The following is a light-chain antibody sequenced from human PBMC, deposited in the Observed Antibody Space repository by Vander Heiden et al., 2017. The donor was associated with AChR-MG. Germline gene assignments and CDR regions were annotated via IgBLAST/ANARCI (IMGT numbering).Light chain of an antibody. J-gene: IGKJ2*01. CDR1: ENIAMN. CDR2: GAS. CDR3: QQSYNLPYT. V-gene: IGKV1-39*01. Sequence: DIQLTQSPSSLPASIGDRVTITCRATENIAMNLNWYQQKPGKAPQLLIYGASTLHSGVPSRFSGSGSATDFRFTISSLQPEDFATYFCQQSYNLPYTFGQGTKVEIK.